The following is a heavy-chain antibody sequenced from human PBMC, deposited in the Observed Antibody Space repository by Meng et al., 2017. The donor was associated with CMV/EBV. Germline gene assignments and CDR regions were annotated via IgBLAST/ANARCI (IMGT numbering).Heavy chain of an antibody. CDR3: ARVYCSGGSCYGNWFDP. CDR1: GGSISSGDYY. Sequence: HLKDAGPVLGTPPQPPTPTCTVVGGSISSGDYYCSWISQPPGKGLEWIGYIYYSGSTYYNPSLKSRVTISVDTSKNQFSLKLSSVTAADTAVYYCARVYCSGGSCYGNWFDPWGQGTLVTVSS. D-gene: IGHD2-15*01. CDR2: IYYSGST. V-gene: IGHV4-30-4*08. J-gene: IGHJ5*02.